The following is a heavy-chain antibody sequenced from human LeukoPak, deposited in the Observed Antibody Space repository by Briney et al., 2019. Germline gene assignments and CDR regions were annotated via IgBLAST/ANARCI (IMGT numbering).Heavy chain of an antibody. CDR1: GFTFGDYA. V-gene: IGHV3-49*03. CDR3: TRLYFSGWSGDAFDV. CDR2: IRSKAYGGTT. Sequence: PGGSLRLSCSASGFTFGDYAMSWFRQAPGKGLECVGFIRSKAYGGTTEYAASVKGRFTISRDDSKSIAYLQMNSLKTEDTAVYCTRLYFSGWSGDAFDVWGQGTMVTVSS. J-gene: IGHJ3*01. D-gene: IGHD6-19*01.